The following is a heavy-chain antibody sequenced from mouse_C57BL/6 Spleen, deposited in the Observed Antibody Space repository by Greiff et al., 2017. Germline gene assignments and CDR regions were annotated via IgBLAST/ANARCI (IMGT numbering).Heavy chain of an antibody. V-gene: IGHV5-17*01. CDR3: ARGVYRYYGRHYYAMGD. Sequence: EVQVVQSGGGLVKPGGSLKISCAASGFTFSDYGMHWVRQAPEKGLEWVAYISSSSSNIYYADTVKGRFTISRDNAKNTLFLQMTSLRSEDTAMYYCARGVYRYYGRHYYAMGDRGQGTTVTVAS. J-gene: IGHJ4*01. CDR1: GFTFSDYG. CDR2: ISSSSSNI. D-gene: IGHD1-1*01.